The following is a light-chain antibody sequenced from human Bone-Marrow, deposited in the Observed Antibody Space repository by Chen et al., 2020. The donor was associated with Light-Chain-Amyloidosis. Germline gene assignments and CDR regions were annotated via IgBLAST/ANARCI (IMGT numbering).Light chain of an antibody. CDR1: SSDVGGYNY. J-gene: IGLJ2*01. V-gene: IGLV2-8*01. Sequence: QSALTQPPSASGSPGQSVTISCTVTSSDVGGYNYISWYQQHPGKAPKLMIYDVTRRPSGVPDRFSGSKSGNTASLTVSGLQAEDEADYYCSSYAGRNTVVFGGGTKLTVL. CDR2: DVT. CDR3: SSYAGRNTVV.